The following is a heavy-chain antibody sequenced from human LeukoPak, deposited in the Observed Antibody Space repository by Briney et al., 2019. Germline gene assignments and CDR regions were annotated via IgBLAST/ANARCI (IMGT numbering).Heavy chain of an antibody. CDR1: GFTFSSYE. J-gene: IGHJ4*02. Sequence: GGSLRLSCAASGFTFSSYEMNWVRQAPGKGLEWVSYISSSGSTIYYADSVKGRFTISRDNAKKSLYLQMSSMRADDTAVYYCARAYYDSSGYYYVYFDNWGQGTLVTVSS. V-gene: IGHV3-48*03. CDR2: ISSSGSTI. CDR3: ARAYYDSSGYYYVYFDN. D-gene: IGHD3-22*01.